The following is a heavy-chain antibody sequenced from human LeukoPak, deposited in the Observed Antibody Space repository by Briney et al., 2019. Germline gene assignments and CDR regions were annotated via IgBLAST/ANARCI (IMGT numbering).Heavy chain of an antibody. Sequence: ASVKVSCKASGYTFTSYGISWVRQAPGQGLEWMGWISAYNGNTNYAQKLQGRVTMTTDTSTSTAYMELRSLRSDDTAVYYCARAMRSGYYRDAFDIWGQGTMVTVSS. V-gene: IGHV1-18*01. J-gene: IGHJ3*02. D-gene: IGHD3-3*01. CDR2: ISAYNGNT. CDR3: ARAMRSGYYRDAFDI. CDR1: GYTFTSYG.